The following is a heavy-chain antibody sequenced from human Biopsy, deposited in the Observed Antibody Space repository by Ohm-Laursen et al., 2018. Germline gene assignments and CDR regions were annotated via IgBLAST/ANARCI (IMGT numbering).Heavy chain of an antibody. J-gene: IGHJ4*02. CDR2: VSYSGNT. V-gene: IGHV4-59*08. CDR1: GVSISSYF. CDR3: AAYYYDSSGYFYAFHY. D-gene: IGHD3-22*01. Sequence: SDTLSLTWPVSGVSISSYFWSWIRQPLGKGLEWIGYVSYSGNTKYNPSLKSRVIISADTSKNQFSLKLSSVTAADTAMYYCAAYYYDSSGYFYAFHYWGQGTLVTVSS.